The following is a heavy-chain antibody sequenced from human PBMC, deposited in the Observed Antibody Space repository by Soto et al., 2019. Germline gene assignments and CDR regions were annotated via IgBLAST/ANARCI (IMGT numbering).Heavy chain of an antibody. V-gene: IGHV4-59*01. Sequence: SETLSLTCTVSGGSISSYYWSWLRQPPGKGLEWIGYIYYSGSTNYNPSLKSRVTISVDTSKNQFSLKLSSVTAADTAVYYCARVGSSWYDWFDPWGQGTLVTVS. J-gene: IGHJ5*02. CDR1: GGSISSYY. CDR2: IYYSGST. D-gene: IGHD6-13*01. CDR3: ARVGSSWYDWFDP.